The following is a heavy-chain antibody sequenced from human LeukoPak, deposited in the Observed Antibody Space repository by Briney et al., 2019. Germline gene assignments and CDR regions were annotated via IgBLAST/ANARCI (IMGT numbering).Heavy chain of an antibody. V-gene: IGHV3-73*01. CDR1: GFTFSGSA. CDR3: SAAVGTDFYDYGMDV. Sequence: PGGSLRLSCAASGFTFSGSAMHWGRQASGKGLEWVGRIRSKANTYATAYAASVKGRFTISRDDSKNTAYLQLNSLKTEDTAVYYCSAAVGTDFYDYGMDVWGQGTTVTVSS. J-gene: IGHJ6*02. D-gene: IGHD6-13*01. CDR2: IRSKANTYAT.